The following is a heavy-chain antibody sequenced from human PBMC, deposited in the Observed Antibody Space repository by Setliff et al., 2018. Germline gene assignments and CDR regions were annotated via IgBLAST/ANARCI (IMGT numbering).Heavy chain of an antibody. CDR3: ARRGGSSGSGGFYYYYYYMDV. D-gene: IGHD3-22*01. CDR1: GGSISSSSYY. V-gene: IGHV4-39*01. Sequence: PSETLSLTCTVSGGSISSSSYYWGWIRQPPGKGLEWTGSIYYSGSTYYNPSLKSRVTISVDTSKNQFSLKLSSVTAADTAVYYCARRGGSSGSGGFYYYYYYMDVWGKGTTVTVSS. CDR2: IYYSGST. J-gene: IGHJ6*03.